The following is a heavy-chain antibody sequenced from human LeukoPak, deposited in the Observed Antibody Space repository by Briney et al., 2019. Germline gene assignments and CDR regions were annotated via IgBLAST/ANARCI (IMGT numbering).Heavy chain of an antibody. D-gene: IGHD3-3*01. J-gene: IGHJ4*02. CDR3: ARGLNDSWTGESY. Sequence: PSETLSLTCAVYGGSFSGYYWSWIRQPPGKGLEWIGEINHSGSTNYNPSLKSRVTISLDTSKSQFSLKVRYVTAADTAVYYCARGLNDSWTGESYWGQGTLVTVSS. V-gene: IGHV4-34*01. CDR2: INHSGST. CDR1: GGSFSGYY.